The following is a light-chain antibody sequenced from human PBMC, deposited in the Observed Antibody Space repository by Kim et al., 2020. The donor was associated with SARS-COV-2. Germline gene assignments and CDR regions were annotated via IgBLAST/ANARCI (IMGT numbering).Light chain of an antibody. J-gene: IGLJ7*01. CDR2: SNN. CDR1: RTNIGTNY. V-gene: IGLV1-47*02. Sequence: QSVLTQPSSASGTPGQSVTISCSGSRTNIGTNYVFWYQQLPGAAPRLLIYSNNQRPSGVPDRFSGSRSGTSASLAISGLRSEDEADYYCSSWDDGLSGDVFGGGTQLTVL. CDR3: SSWDDGLSGDV.